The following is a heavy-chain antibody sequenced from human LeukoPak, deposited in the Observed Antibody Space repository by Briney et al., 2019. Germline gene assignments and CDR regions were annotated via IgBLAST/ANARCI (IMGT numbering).Heavy chain of an antibody. CDR1: GYSFTNYW. V-gene: IGHV5-51*01. Sequence: GESLKISCKGSGYSFTNYWIGWVRQRPGKGLEWMGIIYPGDSDTRYSPSFQGQVTISADKSISTAYLQWSSLKASDTAMYYCARRNIVVVPAAKYYYYYYMDVWGKGTTVTVSS. CDR3: ARRNIVVVPAAKYYYYYYMDV. CDR2: IYPGDSDT. J-gene: IGHJ6*03. D-gene: IGHD2-2*01.